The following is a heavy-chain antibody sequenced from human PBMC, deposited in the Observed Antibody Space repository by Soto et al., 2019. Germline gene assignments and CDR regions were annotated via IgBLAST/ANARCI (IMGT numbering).Heavy chain of an antibody. CDR1: GGTFSSYA. CDR2: IIPIFGTA. V-gene: IGHV1-69*01. CDR3: ASTGYCTNGVCYTNGMDV. Sequence: QVQLVQSGAEVKKPGSSVKVSCKASGGTFSSYAISWVRQAPGQGLEWMGGIIPIFGTANYAQKFQGRVTMTGDESTSTAYMELSSLRSEDTAVYYCASTGYCTNGVCYTNGMDVWGQGTTVTVSS. J-gene: IGHJ6*02. D-gene: IGHD2-8*01.